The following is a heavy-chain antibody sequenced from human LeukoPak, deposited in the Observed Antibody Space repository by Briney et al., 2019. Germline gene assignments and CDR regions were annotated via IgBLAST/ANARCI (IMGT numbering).Heavy chain of an antibody. CDR2: INPSGGST. V-gene: IGHV1-46*01. CDR1: GYTFTSYY. CDR3: ARRLSYYDILTGYYTGLDY. D-gene: IGHD3-9*01. Sequence: ASVKVSCKASGYTFTSYYMHWVRQAPGQGLEWMGIINPSGGSTSYAQKFQGRVTMTRDTSTSTVYMELSSLRSEDTAVYYCARRLSYYDILTGYYTGLDYWGQGTLVTVSS. J-gene: IGHJ4*02.